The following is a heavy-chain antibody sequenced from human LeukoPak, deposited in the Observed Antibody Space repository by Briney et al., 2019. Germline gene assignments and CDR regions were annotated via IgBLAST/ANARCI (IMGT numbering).Heavy chain of an antibody. CDR1: GGTFSSYA. CDR2: IIPIFGTA. J-gene: IGHJ4*02. V-gene: IGHV1-69*06. Sequence: SVKVSCKASGGTFSSYAISWVRQAPGQGLEWMGGIIPIFGTANYAQKFQGRVTMTEDTSTDTAYMELSSLRSEDTAVYYCATSTMGYCSSTSCHDYWGQGTLVTVSS. CDR3: ATSTMGYCSSTSCHDY. D-gene: IGHD2-2*01.